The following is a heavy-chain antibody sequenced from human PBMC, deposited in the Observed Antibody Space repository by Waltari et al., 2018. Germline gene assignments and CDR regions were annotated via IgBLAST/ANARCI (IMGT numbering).Heavy chain of an antibody. V-gene: IGHV3-30*04. D-gene: IGHD2-2*02. CDR3: ARGSAHCSGSNCYRPLFDY. CDR1: GFTFSSYG. J-gene: IGHJ4*02. CDR2: ISYDGGEE. Sequence: HVQLVESGGGVVQPGRSVRLSCATSGFTFSSYGIHWVGQAPGKGLEWVTVISYDGGEEFYADSVKGRFTISRDNSKDTVFLQMNSLRAEDTAVYYCARGSAHCSGSNCYRPLFDYWGQGTLVTVSS.